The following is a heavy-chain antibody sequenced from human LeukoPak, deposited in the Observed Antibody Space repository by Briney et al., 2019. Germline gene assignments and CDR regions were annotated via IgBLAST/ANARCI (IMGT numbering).Heavy chain of an antibody. CDR3: TREQQLLTSDDAFDI. Sequence: GGSLRLSCTASGFTFGDYAMSWVRQAPGKGLEWVGFIRSKAYGGTTEYAASVKGRFTISRDDSKGIAYLQMNSLKTEDTAVYYCTREQQLLTSDDAFDIWGQGTMVTVSS. V-gene: IGHV3-49*04. J-gene: IGHJ3*02. CDR1: GFTFGDYA. CDR2: IRSKAYGGTT. D-gene: IGHD6-13*01.